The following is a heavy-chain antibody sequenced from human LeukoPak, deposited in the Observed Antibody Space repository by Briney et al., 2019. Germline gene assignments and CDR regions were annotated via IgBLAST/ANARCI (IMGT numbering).Heavy chain of an antibody. CDR3: ARYYYGSGSYYAKYYFDY. D-gene: IGHD3-10*01. V-gene: IGHV3-7*01. Sequence: GGSLRLSCAASGFTFSSYWMSWVRQAPGKGLEWVANIKQDGSEKYYVDSVKGRFTISRDNAKNSLYLQMNSLRAEDTAIYYCARYYYGSGSYYAKYYFDYWGQGTLVTVSS. J-gene: IGHJ4*02. CDR1: GFTFSSYW. CDR2: IKQDGSEK.